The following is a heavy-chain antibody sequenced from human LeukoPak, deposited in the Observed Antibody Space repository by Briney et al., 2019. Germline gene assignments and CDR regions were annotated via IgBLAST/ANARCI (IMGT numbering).Heavy chain of an antibody. V-gene: IGHV4-59*08. J-gene: IGHJ4*02. CDR2: IYYSGST. D-gene: IGHD6-13*01. CDR3: ARHTSSSWGY. Sequence: SETLSLACSVSGGPISSHYWSWIRQPPGKGLEWIGYIYYSGSTIYNPSLKSRVTISVDKSKNQLSLRLSSVTAADTAVYYCARHTSSSWGYWGQGTLVTVSS. CDR1: GGPISSHY.